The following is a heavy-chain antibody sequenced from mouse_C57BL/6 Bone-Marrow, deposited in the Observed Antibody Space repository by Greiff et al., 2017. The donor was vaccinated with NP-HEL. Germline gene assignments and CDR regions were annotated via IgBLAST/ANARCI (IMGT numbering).Heavy chain of an antibody. Sequence: VQLKQSGPELVKPGASVKISCKASGYSFTGYYMNWVKQSPEKSLEWIGEINPSTGGTTYNQKFKAKATLTVDKSSSTAYMQLKSLTSEDSAVYYCARGGYLSGDFDYWGQGTTLTVSS. V-gene: IGHV1-42*01. D-gene: IGHD1-1*01. J-gene: IGHJ2*01. CDR1: GYSFTGYY. CDR2: INPSTGGT. CDR3: ARGGYLSGDFDY.